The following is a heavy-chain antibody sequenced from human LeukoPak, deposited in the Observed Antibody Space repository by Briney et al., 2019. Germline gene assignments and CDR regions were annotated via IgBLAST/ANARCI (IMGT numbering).Heavy chain of an antibody. CDR3: ARALRANWNDVGGY. CDR2: INWNGDST. CDR1: GFTFDDYA. D-gene: IGHD1-20*01. J-gene: IGHJ4*02. Sequence: RAGGSLRLSWAASGFTFDDYAMSWVRQAPGKGLVWVCGINWNGDSTGYADSVKGRFTISRDNAKNSLYLQMNSLRAEDTALYYCARALRANWNDVGGYWGQGTLVTVSS. V-gene: IGHV3-20*04.